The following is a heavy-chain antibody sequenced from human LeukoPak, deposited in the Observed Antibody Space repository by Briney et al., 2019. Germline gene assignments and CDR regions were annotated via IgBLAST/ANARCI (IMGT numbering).Heavy chain of an antibody. V-gene: IGHV4-34*01. CDR3: ARGKRGSYRVVYYYYMDV. CDR2: INHSGST. D-gene: IGHD3-16*02. Sequence: SETLSLTCAVYGGSFSGYYWSWLRQPPGKGLEWIGEINHSGSTNYNPSLKSRVTISVDTSKNQFSLKLSSVTAADTAVYYCARGKRGSYRVVYYYYMDVWGKGTTVTVSS. J-gene: IGHJ6*03. CDR1: GGSFSGYY.